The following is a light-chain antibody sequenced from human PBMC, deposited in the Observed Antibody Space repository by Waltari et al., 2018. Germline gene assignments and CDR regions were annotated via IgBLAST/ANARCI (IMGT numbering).Light chain of an antibody. V-gene: IGKV3-20*01. CDR2: GAS. CDR3: QHYGSSPQNT. CDR1: QSVTSSY. Sequence: EIVLTQSPGTLSLSPGERAILSCRASQSVTSSYLAWHQHKPGQAPSLLIYGASNRAPGIAGRFSGSGSGTDFTLTISSLAPEDFAVYYCQHYGSSPQNTFGQGTMLEIK. J-gene: IGKJ2*01.